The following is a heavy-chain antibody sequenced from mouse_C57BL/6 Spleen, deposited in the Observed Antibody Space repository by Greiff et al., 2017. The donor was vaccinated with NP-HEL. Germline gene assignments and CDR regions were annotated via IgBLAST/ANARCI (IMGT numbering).Heavy chain of an antibody. V-gene: IGHV5-6*01. D-gene: IGHD2-4*01. J-gene: IGHJ2*01. CDR1: GFTFSSYG. CDR3: ARHLMDDYLYYFDY. Sequence: EVKLVESGGDLVKPGGSLKLSCAASGFTFSSYGMSWVRQTPDKRLEWVATISSGGSYTYYPDSVKGRFTISRDNAKNTLYLQMSSLKSEDTAMYYCARHLMDDYLYYFDYWGKGTTRTVSS. CDR2: ISSGGSYT.